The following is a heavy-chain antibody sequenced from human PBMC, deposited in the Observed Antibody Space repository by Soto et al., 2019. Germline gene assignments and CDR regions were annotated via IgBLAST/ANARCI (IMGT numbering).Heavy chain of an antibody. V-gene: IGHV4-34*01. J-gene: IGHJ6*02. CDR2: INHSGST. D-gene: IGHD3-10*01. CDR1: GGSFSGYY. Sequence: SETMSLTCAVYGGSFSGYYWSWIRQPPGKGLEWIGEINHSGSTNYNPSLKSRVTISVDTSKNQFSLKLSSVTAADTAVYYCARGGGPVSGAYYGMDVWGQGTTVTSP. CDR3: ARGGGPVSGAYYGMDV.